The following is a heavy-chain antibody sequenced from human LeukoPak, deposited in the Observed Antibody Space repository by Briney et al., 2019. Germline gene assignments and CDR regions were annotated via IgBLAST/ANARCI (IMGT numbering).Heavy chain of an antibody. CDR2: IRGNGET. CDR3: AKDGWGWFGEGNWFDP. CDR1: GLSFSSFA. Sequence: GGSLRLSCAASGLSFSSFAMSWVRQGPARGLEWVSSIRGNGETFYADSVKGRFTISRDNSKNTLYLQMNSLRAEDTAVYYCAKDGWGWFGEGNWFDPWGQGTLVTVSS. D-gene: IGHD3-10*01. V-gene: IGHV3-23*01. J-gene: IGHJ5*02.